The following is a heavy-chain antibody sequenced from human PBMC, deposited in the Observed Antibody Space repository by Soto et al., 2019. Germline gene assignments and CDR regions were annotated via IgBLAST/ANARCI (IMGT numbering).Heavy chain of an antibody. Sequence: QVQLQESGPGLVKPSETLSLTCTVSGGSISSGSYYWSWIRQPPGKGLEWIGYIYYSGSTNYNPSLKSRVTISVDTSKNQFSLKLSSVTAADTAVYYCARAYFGETYYFDYWGQGTLVTVSS. CDR2: IYYSGST. V-gene: IGHV4-61*01. CDR3: ARAYFGETYYFDY. J-gene: IGHJ4*02. CDR1: GGSISSGSYY. D-gene: IGHD3-10*01.